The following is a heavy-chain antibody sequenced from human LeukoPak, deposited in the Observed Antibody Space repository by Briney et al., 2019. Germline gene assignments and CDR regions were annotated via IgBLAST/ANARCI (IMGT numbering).Heavy chain of an antibody. CDR1: GFTFSNYG. V-gene: IGHV3-74*03. J-gene: IGHJ4*02. Sequence: SGGSLRLSCAASGFTFSNYGMHWVRQAPGKGLVWVSRINSDGISTTYADSVKGRFTISRDNAKGTLYLQMNSLRAEDTAVYYCARAGAMTTMLHYWGQGTLVTVSS. D-gene: IGHD4-11*01. CDR2: INSDGIST. CDR3: ARAGAMTTMLHY.